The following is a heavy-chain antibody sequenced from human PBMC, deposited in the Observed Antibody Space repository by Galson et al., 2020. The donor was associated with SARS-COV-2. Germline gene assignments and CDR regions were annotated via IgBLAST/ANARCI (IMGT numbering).Heavy chain of an antibody. D-gene: IGHD6-13*01. Sequence: ASVKVSCKASGYTFTSYAMNWVRQAPGQGLEWMGWINTNTGNPTYAQGFTGRFVFSLDTSVSTAYLQISSLKAEDTAVYYCARGGSSSWYTQPYFVYGMDVWGQGTTVTVSS. CDR2: INTNTGNP. CDR3: ARGGSSSWYTQPYFVYGMDV. V-gene: IGHV7-4-1*02. J-gene: IGHJ6*02. CDR1: GYTFTSYA.